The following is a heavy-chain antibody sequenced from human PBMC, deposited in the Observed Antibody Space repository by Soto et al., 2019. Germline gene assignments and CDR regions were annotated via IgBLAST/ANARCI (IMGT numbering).Heavy chain of an antibody. CDR1: GFTFDDYA. Sequence: EVQLVESGGGLVQPGRSLRLSCAASGFTFDDYAMHWVRQAPGKGLEWVSGISWNSGSIGYADSVKGRFTISRDNAKNSLYLQMNSLRAEDTALYYCAKDIFGAAAGTVDYWGQGTLVTVSS. J-gene: IGHJ4*02. CDR3: AKDIFGAAAGTVDY. V-gene: IGHV3-9*01. CDR2: ISWNSGSI. D-gene: IGHD6-13*01.